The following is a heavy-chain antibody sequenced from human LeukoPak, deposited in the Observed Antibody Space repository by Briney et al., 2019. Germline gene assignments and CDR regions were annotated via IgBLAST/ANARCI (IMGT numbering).Heavy chain of an antibody. CDR3: ARDSITMVRGVISSGLDY. D-gene: IGHD3-10*01. Sequence: PGGSLRLSCAASGFTFSDYYMSWIRQAPGKGLEWVSYISSSGSTIYYADSVKGRFTISRDNAKNSLYLQMNSLRAEDTAVYYCARDSITMVRGVISSGLDYWGQGTLVTVSS. J-gene: IGHJ4*02. CDR1: GFTFSDYY. CDR2: ISSSGSTI. V-gene: IGHV3-11*01.